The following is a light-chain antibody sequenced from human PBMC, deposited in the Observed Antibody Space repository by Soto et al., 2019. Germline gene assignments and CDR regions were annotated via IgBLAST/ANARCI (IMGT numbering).Light chain of an antibody. CDR2: GAS. Sequence: EIEMTQSPAPRSLSAGDRATLSCLASQSVSSNLAWYQQKPGQTPRLLVYGASSRATGIPDRFSGSGSGTEFTLTISNLQSEDFAVYHCQQYDKWPRTFGQGTKVDI. J-gene: IGKJ1*01. CDR1: QSVSSN. V-gene: IGKV3D-15*01. CDR3: QQYDKWPRT.